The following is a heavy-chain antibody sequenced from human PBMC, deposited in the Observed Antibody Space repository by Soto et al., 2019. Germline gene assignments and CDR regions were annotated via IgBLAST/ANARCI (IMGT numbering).Heavy chain of an antibody. V-gene: IGHV4-39*01. CDR3: ARPNYGDYEDAFDI. J-gene: IGHJ3*02. CDR2: IYYSGST. CDR1: GGSISSSSYY. Sequence: TVSGGSISSSSYYWGWIRQPPGKGLEWIGSIYYSGSTYYNPSLKSRVTISVDTSKNQFSLKLSSVTAADTAVYYCARPNYGDYEDAFDIWGQGTMVTVSS. D-gene: IGHD4-17*01.